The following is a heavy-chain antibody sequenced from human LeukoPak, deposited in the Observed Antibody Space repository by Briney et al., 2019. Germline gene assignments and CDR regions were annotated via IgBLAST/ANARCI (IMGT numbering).Heavy chain of an antibody. J-gene: IGHJ4*02. D-gene: IGHD3-10*01. V-gene: IGHV3-30*02. Sequence: GGSLRLSCSASGFTFSSYGMHWVRQAPGKGLQWVAVIRYDGSNKYYADSVKGRFTISRDNSKNTLYLQMNSLRAEDTAVYYCAKTDVWFGHYYYFDYWGQGTLVTVSS. CDR1: GFTFSSYG. CDR2: IRYDGSNK. CDR3: AKTDVWFGHYYYFDY.